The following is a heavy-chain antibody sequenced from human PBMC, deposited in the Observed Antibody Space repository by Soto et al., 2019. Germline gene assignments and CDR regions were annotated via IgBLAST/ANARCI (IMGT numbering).Heavy chain of an antibody. V-gene: IGHV4-61*01. J-gene: IGHJ4*02. Sequence: WESLSLTCTPSGATVNSATYYWSWLRQPPGKGLEWIGFIYYSGSTKYNPSLKSRVTISLDTSKNQISLNLTSVTAADTAVYYCTRDTSGFHPTYWGQGTLVTVSS. CDR2: IYYSGST. CDR3: TRDTSGFHPTY. CDR1: GATVNSATYY. D-gene: IGHD3-22*01.